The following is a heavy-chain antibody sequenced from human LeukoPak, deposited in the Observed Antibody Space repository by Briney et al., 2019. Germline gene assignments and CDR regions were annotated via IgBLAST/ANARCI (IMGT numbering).Heavy chain of an antibody. CDR2: INHSGST. CDR1: GGSFSGYY. V-gene: IGHV4-34*01. J-gene: IGHJ4*02. Sequence: SETLSLTCAVYGGSFSGYYWSWIRQPPGKGLEWIGEINHSGSTNYNPSLKSRVTISVDTSKNQFSLKLSSVTTADTAVYYCARDKPRISIAARRTFFDYWGQGTLVTVSS. CDR3: ARDKPRISIAARRTFFDY. D-gene: IGHD6-6*01.